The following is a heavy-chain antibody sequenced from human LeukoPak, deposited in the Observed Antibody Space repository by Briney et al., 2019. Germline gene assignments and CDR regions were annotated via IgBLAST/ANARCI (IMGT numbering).Heavy chain of an antibody. CDR2: ISYDGSNK. CDR1: GFTFSSYA. J-gene: IGHJ4*02. Sequence: GGSLRLSCAASGFTFSSYAMHWVRQAPGKGLEWVAVISYDGSNKYYADSVKGRFTISRDNSKNTLYLQMNSLRAEDTAVYYCAREYSGSYYYYFDYWGQGTLVTVSS. V-gene: IGHV3-30-3*01. D-gene: IGHD1-26*01. CDR3: AREYSGSYYYYFDY.